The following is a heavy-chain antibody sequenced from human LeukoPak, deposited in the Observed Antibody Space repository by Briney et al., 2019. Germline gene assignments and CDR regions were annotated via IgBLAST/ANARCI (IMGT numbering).Heavy chain of an antibody. CDR2: ISGSGGST. Sequence: GGSLRLSCAASGFTFTNYAMDWVRQAPGKGLEWVSAISGSGGSTYYADSVKGRFTISRDTSKSTLDLQMNSLRAEDTAVYYCAKGSGDSTGYYYAYYYYYMDVWGKGTTVTVSS. CDR1: GFTFTNYA. CDR3: AKGSGDSTGYYYAYYYYYMDV. J-gene: IGHJ6*03. D-gene: IGHD3-22*01. V-gene: IGHV3-23*01.